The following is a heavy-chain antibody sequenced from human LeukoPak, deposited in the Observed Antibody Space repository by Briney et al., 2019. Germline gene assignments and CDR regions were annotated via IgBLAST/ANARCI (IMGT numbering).Heavy chain of an antibody. CDR1: GFFFTACL. J-gene: IGHJ5*02. Sequence: GGTLRLSCVASGFFFTACLMSWVGQARGQGRDWVAKIKQDGSQEFNLDSVKGRFTISRDNGNNSLYLHMSRRRIEDTAVYYCARDLKGFNLWGQGALVTVSS. CDR3: ARDLKGFNL. V-gene: IGHV3-7*04. CDR2: IKQDGSQE.